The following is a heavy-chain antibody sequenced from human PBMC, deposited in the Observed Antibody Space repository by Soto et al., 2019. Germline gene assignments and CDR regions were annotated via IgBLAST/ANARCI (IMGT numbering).Heavy chain of an antibody. D-gene: IGHD6-19*01. CDR1: GFTFSSYW. V-gene: IGHV3-74*01. CDR2: INSDGSST. CDR3: ARDPLAAVAGTYYYYGMDV. Sequence: EVQLVESGGGLVQPGGSLRLSCAASGFTFSSYWMHWVRQAPGKGLVWVSRINSDGSSTSYADSVKGRFTISRDNAKNTLYLQMNSLRAEDTAVYYCARDPLAAVAGTYYYYGMDVWGQGTTVTVSS. J-gene: IGHJ6*02.